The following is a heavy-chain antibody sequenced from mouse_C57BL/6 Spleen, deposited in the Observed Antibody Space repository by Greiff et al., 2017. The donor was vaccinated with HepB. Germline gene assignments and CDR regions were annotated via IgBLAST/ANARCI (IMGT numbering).Heavy chain of an antibody. CDR3: ARGLGGAY. V-gene: IGHV1-82*01. Sequence: VQLQQSGPELVKPGASVKISCKASGYAFSSSWMNWVKQRPGKGPEWIGRIYPGDGDTNYNGKCKGKATRTADKSSSTAYMQLSSLTAEDSAVYFCARGLGGAYWGQGTLVTVSA. CDR1: GYAFSSSW. D-gene: IGHD4-1*01. CDR2: IYPGDGDT. J-gene: IGHJ3*01.